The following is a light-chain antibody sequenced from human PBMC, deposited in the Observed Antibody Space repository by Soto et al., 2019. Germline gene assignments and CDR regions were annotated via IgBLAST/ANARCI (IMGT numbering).Light chain of an antibody. CDR3: QQYNDWRLT. V-gene: IGKV3-15*01. Sequence: EIVMTQSPATLSVSPGERATLSCRASQSINNNLAWYQQKRGQGPRLLIYGASSRATGTPARFSGSGSGTGFTLTISSLQSEDFAIYYCQQYNDWRLTFGGGPKVEIK. J-gene: IGKJ4*01. CDR1: QSINNN. CDR2: GAS.